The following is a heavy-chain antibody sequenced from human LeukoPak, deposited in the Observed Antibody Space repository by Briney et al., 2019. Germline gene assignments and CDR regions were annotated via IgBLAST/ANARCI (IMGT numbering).Heavy chain of an antibody. D-gene: IGHD2-15*01. CDR3: AREYCSGGSCYSYNWFDP. Sequence: SETLSLTCTVSGGSISSYYWSWIRQPPGKGLEWVGYIYYSGSTNYNPSLKSRVTISVDTSKIQFSLKLSSVTAADTAVYYCAREYCSGGSCYSYNWFDPWGQGTLVTVSS. V-gene: IGHV4-59*01. CDR2: IYYSGST. J-gene: IGHJ5*02. CDR1: GGSISSYY.